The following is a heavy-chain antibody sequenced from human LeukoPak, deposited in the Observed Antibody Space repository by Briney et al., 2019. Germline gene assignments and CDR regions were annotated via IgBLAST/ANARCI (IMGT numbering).Heavy chain of an antibody. CDR1: GYTFTGYY. CDR3: AREGSVRGYYYMDV. J-gene: IGHJ6*03. V-gene: IGHV1-2*02. Sequence: ASVKVSCKASGYTFTGYYMHWVRQAPGQGLEWMGWINSNSGGTNYTQKFQGRVTMTRDTSISTAYMELSSLRSEDTAVYYCAREGSVRGYYYMDVWGKGTTVTISS. CDR2: INSNSGGT. D-gene: IGHD3-10*01.